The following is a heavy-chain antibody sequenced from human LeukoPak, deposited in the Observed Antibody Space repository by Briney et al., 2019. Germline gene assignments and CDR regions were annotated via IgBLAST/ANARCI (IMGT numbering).Heavy chain of an antibody. D-gene: IGHD6-13*01. CDR3: ASLAAAGKASEYFQH. CDR1: GGSISSYY. V-gene: IGHV4-59*01. J-gene: IGHJ1*01. CDR2: IYYSGST. Sequence: SETLSLTCTVSGGSISSYYWSWIRQPPGKGLEWIGYIYYSGSTNYNPSLKSRVTISVDTSKNQFSLKLSSVTAADTAVYYCASLAAAGKASEYFQHWGQGTLVTVSS.